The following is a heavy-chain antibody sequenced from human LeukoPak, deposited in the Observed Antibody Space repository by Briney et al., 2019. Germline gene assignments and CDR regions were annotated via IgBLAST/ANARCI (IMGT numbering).Heavy chain of an antibody. CDR2: VRYDSSNK. J-gene: IGHJ3*02. Sequence: GGSLRLSCAASGFTFSGYGMHWVRQAPGKGLEWVAFVRYDSSNKYYADSVKGRFTVSRDNSKNTLYLQMNSLRAEDTAVYYCARDGGGDAFDIWGQGTMVTVSS. CDR1: GFTFSGYG. V-gene: IGHV3-30*02. D-gene: IGHD3-16*01. CDR3: ARDGGGDAFDI.